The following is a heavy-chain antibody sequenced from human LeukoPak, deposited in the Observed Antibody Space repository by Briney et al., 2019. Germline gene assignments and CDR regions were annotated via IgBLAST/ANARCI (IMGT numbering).Heavy chain of an antibody. CDR1: GFTFSSYA. CDR3: AKDGTTLIEGSFDY. Sequence: GGSLRLSCAASGFTFSSYAMSWVRQGPGKGLEWVSSITGSGITAYYADSVEGRFTISRDNSKNTLYLQMNSLRVEDTAVYYCAKDGTTLIEGSFDYWGQGTLVTISS. J-gene: IGHJ4*02. CDR2: ITGSGITA. V-gene: IGHV3-23*01. D-gene: IGHD1-1*01.